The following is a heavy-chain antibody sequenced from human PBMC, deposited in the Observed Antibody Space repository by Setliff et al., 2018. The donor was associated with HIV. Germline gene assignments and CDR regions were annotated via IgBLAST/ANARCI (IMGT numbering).Heavy chain of an antibody. CDR1: GYTFTSYG. V-gene: IGHV1-18*01. Sequence: ASVKVSCKASGYTFTSYGITWVRQAPGQGLEWMGWISGYHGNTDYAQNLQGRVTMTKDTSTSTAYMELRSLRLDDTAVYYCASAYLWGYVDHYYIDGWGKGTTVTVSS. CDR2: ISGYHGNT. J-gene: IGHJ6*03. D-gene: IGHD3-16*01. CDR3: ASAYLWGYVDHYYIDG.